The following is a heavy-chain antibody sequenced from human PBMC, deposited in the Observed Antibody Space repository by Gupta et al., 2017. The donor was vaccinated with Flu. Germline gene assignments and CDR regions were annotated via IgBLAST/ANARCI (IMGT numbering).Heavy chain of an antibody. D-gene: IGHD6-13*01. CDR1: GYSISSGYY. V-gene: IGHV4-38-2*01. CDR3: AISSSWHVDYFDY. Sequence: QVQLQESGPGLVKPSETLSLTCAVSGYSISSGYYWGWIRQPPGKGLEWIGSIYHSGSTYYNPSLKSRVTISVDTSKNQFSLKLSSVTAADTAVYYCAISSSWHVDYFDYWGQGTLVTVSS. J-gene: IGHJ4*02. CDR2: IYHSGST.